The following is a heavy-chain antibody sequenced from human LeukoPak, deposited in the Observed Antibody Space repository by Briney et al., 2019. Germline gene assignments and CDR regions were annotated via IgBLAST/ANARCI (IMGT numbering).Heavy chain of an antibody. CDR3: ARLPTYYDFWSGLKKYYYYGMDV. V-gene: IGHV1-8*01. CDR2: MNPNSGNT. CDR1: GYTFTSYD. D-gene: IGHD3-3*01. Sequence: ASVKVSCKASGYTFTSYDINWVRQATGQGLEWMGWMNPNSGNTGYAQKFQGRVTMTRNTSISTAYMELSGLRSEDTAVYYCARLPTYYDFWSGLKKYYYYGMDVWGQGTTVTVSS. J-gene: IGHJ6*02.